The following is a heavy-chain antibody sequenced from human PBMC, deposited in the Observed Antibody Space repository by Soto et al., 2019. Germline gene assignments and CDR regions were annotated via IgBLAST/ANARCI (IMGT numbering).Heavy chain of an antibody. D-gene: IGHD3-10*01. Sequence: QVQLGEWGGGVVPPGGSLRRSCAASGSMFSGYAMPWVRQAPGKGLGWVAVISKDGSGKYYEDSVKGRFTISRDKSKNMVYLQLNSLRDEDTAVFYCVRSRSGAVPDSFAYWGQGTLVTVAS. J-gene: IGHJ4*02. CDR3: VRSRSGAVPDSFAY. CDR1: GSMFSGYA. CDR2: ISKDGSGK. V-gene: IGHV3-30*04.